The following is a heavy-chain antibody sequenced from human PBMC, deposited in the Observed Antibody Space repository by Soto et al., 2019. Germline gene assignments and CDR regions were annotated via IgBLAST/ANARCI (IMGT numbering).Heavy chain of an antibody. J-gene: IGHJ6*03. V-gene: IGHV3-48*01. CDR3: ARDPPVLEELRLYYYYYMDV. D-gene: IGHD2-15*01. CDR2: ISSSSSTI. Sequence: EVQLVESGGGLVQPGGSLRLSCAASGFTFSSYSMNWVRQAPGKGLEWVSYISSSSSTIYYADSVKGRFTISRDNAKNSLYLQMNSLRAEDTAVYYCARDPPVLEELRLYYYYYMDVWGKGTTVTVSS. CDR1: GFTFSSYS.